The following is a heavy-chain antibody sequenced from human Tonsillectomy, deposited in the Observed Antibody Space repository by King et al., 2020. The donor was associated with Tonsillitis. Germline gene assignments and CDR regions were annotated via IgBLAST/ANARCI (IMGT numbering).Heavy chain of an antibody. CDR2: XXXXXXXX. D-gene: IGHD6-13*01. CDR3: AKDRDEVEAADWFDP. V-gene: IGHV3-23*01. Sequence: VQLXESGGGLVQPXGSLRLSCAASGFTFSXHDMSWVXXXPXXGXXXXXXXXXXXXXXXXXXXXXGRFXIPRXXSKNXLYXXMNXXXVEDTAVYYCAKDRDEVEAADWFDPWGQGILVTVSS. J-gene: IGHJ5*02. CDR1: GFTFSXHD.